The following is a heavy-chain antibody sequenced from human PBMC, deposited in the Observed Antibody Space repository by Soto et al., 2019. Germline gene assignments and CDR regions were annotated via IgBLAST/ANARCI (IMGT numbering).Heavy chain of an antibody. Sequence: QEQLVQSGAEVKNPGASVKVSCTTSGSTFTDYDIIWVRQATGQGLEWIGWMNRNGGETGYAQKFQGRVTMSRSTSLSTAYLEMSSLRSEDTAVYYCARVAVAARPRWYNWFDPCGQGTLLAVSS. CDR3: ARVAVAARPRWYNWFDP. J-gene: IGHJ5*02. V-gene: IGHV1-8*01. D-gene: IGHD2-15*01. CDR1: GSTFTDYD. CDR2: MNRNGGET.